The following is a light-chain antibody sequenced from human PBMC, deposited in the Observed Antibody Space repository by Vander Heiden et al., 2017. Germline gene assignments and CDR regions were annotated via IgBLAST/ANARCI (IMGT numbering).Light chain of an antibody. J-gene: IGLJ2*01. CDR1: SSDVGSYNL. CDR2: EFS. CDR3: CSYAGSSTRVV. V-gene: IGLV2-23*02. Sequence: QSALTQPASVSGSPGQSITISCTGTSSDVGSYNLVSWYHQHQGKAPKLMIYEFSTRPSGVSNRFSGSKSGNTASLTISGLQAEDEADYYCCSYAGSSTRVVFGGGTKLTAL.